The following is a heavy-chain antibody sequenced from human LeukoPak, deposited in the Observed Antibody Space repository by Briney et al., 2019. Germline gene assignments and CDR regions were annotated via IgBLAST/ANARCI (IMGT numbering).Heavy chain of an antibody. CDR2: INVGDGKS. J-gene: IGHJ4*02. CDR1: GYTFTSYT. D-gene: IGHD3-3*02. Sequence: GASVKVSCKASGYTFTSYTIHWVRQAPGQRLEWMGWINVGDGKSKYSQSFQGRVAITRDTSASTAYMELSSLRSEDTAVYYCARVLGHTADHFWSGYSPARYYLDYWGQGTLVTVSS. V-gene: IGHV1-3*01. CDR3: ARVLGHTADHFWSGYSPARYYLDY.